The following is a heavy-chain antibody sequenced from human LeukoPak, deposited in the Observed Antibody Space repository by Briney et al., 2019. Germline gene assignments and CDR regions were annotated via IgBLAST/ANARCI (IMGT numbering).Heavy chain of an antibody. J-gene: IGHJ4*02. CDR3: ARGGISRPYYFDS. Sequence: GGSLRLSCAASGFTFNTYMNWVRQAPGKGLEWVSYVSSSSSIIYYADSVKGRFTISRDNDKNSLYLQMNGLRVEDTAVYFCARGGISRPYYFDSWGQGTLVTVSS. CDR2: VSSSSSII. CDR1: GFTFNTY. V-gene: IGHV3-48*01.